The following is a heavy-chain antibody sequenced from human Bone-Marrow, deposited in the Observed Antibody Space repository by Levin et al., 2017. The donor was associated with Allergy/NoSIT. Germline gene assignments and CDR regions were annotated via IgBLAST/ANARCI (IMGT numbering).Heavy chain of an antibody. Sequence: PSETLSLTCTASGGSISSGSYYWSWLRQAPGKGLEWIGYIYHDGSTDYSPSLKSRLTMSIDTSENRFSLRLSFVTAADTAVYYCARMATFGVVITYYALDVWGQGTTVIVSS. V-gene: IGHV4-30-4*01. CDR1: GGSISSGSYY. CDR3: ARMATFGVVITYYALDV. CDR2: IYHDGST. J-gene: IGHJ6*02. D-gene: IGHD3-3*01.